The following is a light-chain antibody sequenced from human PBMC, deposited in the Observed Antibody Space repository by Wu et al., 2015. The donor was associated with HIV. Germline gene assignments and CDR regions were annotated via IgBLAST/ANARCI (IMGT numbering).Light chain of an antibody. V-gene: IGKV3D-20*02. CDR2: ESS. J-gene: IGKJ4*01. CDR3: QHRYNWPLT. Sequence: EIVLTQSPDTLSLSPGERATLSCRASQTMYSTYLAWYQQKPGQAPRLLMYESSYRPSGVPARFSGSGSGTDFTLTISSLEPEDFAVYYCQHRYNWPLTFGGGPKVEIK. CDR1: QTMYSTY.